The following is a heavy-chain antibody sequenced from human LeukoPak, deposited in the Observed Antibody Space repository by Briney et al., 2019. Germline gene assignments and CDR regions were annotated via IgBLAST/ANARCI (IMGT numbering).Heavy chain of an antibody. D-gene: IGHD3-3*01. V-gene: IGHV5-51*01. CDR3: ATGYETNYYYYYMDV. CDR2: IYPGDSDT. Sequence: GESLKISCKGSGYSFTSYWIGWVRQMPGKGLEWVGIIYPGDSDTRYSPSFQGQVTISADKSISTAYLQWSSLKASDTAMYYCATGYETNYYYYYMDVWGKGTTVTVSS. J-gene: IGHJ6*03. CDR1: GYSFTSYW.